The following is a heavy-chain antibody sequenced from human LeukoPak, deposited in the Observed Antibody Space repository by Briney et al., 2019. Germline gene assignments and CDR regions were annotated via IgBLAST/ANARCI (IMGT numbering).Heavy chain of an antibody. V-gene: IGHV4-39*01. J-gene: IGHJ6*02. CDR1: GGSISSSSYY. CDR3: ARRIGDLDYYGGR. Sequence: SETLSLTCTVSGGSISSSSYYWGWIRQPPGKGLEWIGSIYYSGSTYYNPSLKSRVTISVDTSKNQFSLKLSSVTAADTAVYYCARRIGDLDYYGGRLGPRDHGHRLL. CDR2: IYYSGST. D-gene: IGHD3-16*01.